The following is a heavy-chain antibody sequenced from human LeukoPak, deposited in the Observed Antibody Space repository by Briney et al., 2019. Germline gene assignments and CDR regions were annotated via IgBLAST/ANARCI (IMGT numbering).Heavy chain of an antibody. CDR2: IYPDDSDT. CDR1: GYSFTSYW. Sequence: AGESLKISCKGSGYSFTSYWIAWVRQMPGKGLELMGIIYPDDSDTRYSPSFQGQVTISADESIKTAYLQWSGLKASDTAIYYCARRDGYNYVDYWGQGTLVTVSS. D-gene: IGHD5-24*01. CDR3: ARRDGYNYVDY. J-gene: IGHJ4*02. V-gene: IGHV5-51*01.